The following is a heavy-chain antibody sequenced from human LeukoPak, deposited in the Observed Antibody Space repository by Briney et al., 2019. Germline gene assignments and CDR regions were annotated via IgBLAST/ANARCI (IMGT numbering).Heavy chain of an antibody. CDR1: GFTFSSYW. CDR2: ISVSGAST. J-gene: IGHJ4*02. D-gene: IGHD6-19*01. CDR3: AKGSSSGWPSRDYFNY. V-gene: IGHV3-23*01. Sequence: GGSLRLSCAASGFTFSSYWMSWVRQAPGKGLEWVSAISVSGASTYYADSVKGRFTISRDNSENTLYLQMNSLRAEDTAVYYCAKGSSSGWPSRDYFNYWGQGTLVTVSS.